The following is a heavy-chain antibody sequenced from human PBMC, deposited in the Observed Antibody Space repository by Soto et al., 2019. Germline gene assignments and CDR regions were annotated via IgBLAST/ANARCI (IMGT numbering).Heavy chain of an antibody. Sequence: QVQLVESGGGVVQPGRSLRLSCAASGFTFSSYAMHWVRQAPGKGLEWVAVISYDGSNKYYADSVKGRFTISRDNSKNTLYVQMNSLRAEDTAVYYCAREHEGYSSSWYCDYWGQGTLVTVSS. V-gene: IGHV3-30-3*01. CDR2: ISYDGSNK. J-gene: IGHJ4*02. D-gene: IGHD6-13*01. CDR3: AREHEGYSSSWYCDY. CDR1: GFTFSSYA.